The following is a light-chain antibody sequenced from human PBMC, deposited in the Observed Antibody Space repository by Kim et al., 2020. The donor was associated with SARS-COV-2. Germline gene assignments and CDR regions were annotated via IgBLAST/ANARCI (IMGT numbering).Light chain of an antibody. V-gene: IGLV1-40*01. CDR1: TSNIGADYD. CDR2: AHN. J-gene: IGLJ3*02. Sequence: VPTSCPGSTSNIGADYDSHWYQQFPQAAPRLLIFAHNNRPSAVPDRFSGSKSGTSASLAITGLQAADEADYYCQSYDKSLSGWVFGGGTKVTVL. CDR3: QSYDKSLSGWV.